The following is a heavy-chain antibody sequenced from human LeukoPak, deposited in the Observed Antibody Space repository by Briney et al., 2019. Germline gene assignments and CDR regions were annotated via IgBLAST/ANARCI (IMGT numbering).Heavy chain of an antibody. CDR1: GFTFSNYW. Sequence: GGSLRLSCAASGFTFSNYWMSWVRRAPGKGLEWVANIKQDGSESNYVGSVKGRFTISRDNAKNSLYLQMNSLRAEDTAVYYCAKDSYSKGDYWGQGTLVTVSS. CDR3: AKDSYSKGDY. J-gene: IGHJ4*02. CDR2: IKQDGSES. D-gene: IGHD4-11*01. V-gene: IGHV3-7*05.